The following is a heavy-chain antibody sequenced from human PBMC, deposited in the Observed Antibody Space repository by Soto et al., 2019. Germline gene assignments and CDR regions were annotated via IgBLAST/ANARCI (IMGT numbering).Heavy chain of an antibody. J-gene: IGHJ3*01. Sequence: PGGSLRLSCAAFGLTISGKKYVAWVRQAPGKGLEWVSGLYDVDGSFYADSVRGRFTTSSDSSKTTVYLQMNDLRPDATAVYYCETPQAREHAYDVWGQGTTVTVSS. CDR1: GLTISGKKY. V-gene: IGHV3-53*01. CDR3: ETPQAREHAYDV. CDR2: LYDVDGS. D-gene: IGHD1-1*01.